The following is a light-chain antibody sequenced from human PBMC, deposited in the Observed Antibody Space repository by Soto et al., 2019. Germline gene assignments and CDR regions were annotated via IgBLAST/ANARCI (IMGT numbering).Light chain of an antibody. CDR2: DDN. Sequence: QSALTQPASVSGSPGQSITISCTGTSSDVGGYNYVSWYQQHPGKAPKLMIYDDNKRPSGIPDRFSGSKSGTSATLGITGFQTGDEADYYCGSWDSSLSAYVFGTGTKVTV. CDR3: GSWDSSLSAYV. J-gene: IGLJ1*01. V-gene: IGLV2-14*01. CDR1: SSDVGGYNY.